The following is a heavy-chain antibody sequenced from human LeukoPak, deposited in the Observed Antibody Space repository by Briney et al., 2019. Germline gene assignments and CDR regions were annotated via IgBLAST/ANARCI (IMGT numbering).Heavy chain of an antibody. Sequence: ASVKVSCKASGYTLTGYYMHWVRQAPGQGLEWMGWINPNSGGTNYAQKFQGRVTMPRDTSISIAYMEMSGLRSDDTAVYYCARGDSTSGYYLDYWGQGTLVTVAS. CDR3: ARGDSTSGYYLDY. CDR2: INPNSGGT. V-gene: IGHV1-2*02. D-gene: IGHD6-13*01. CDR1: GYTLTGYY. J-gene: IGHJ4*02.